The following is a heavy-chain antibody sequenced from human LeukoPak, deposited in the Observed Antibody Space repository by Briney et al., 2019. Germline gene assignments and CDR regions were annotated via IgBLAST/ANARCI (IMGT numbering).Heavy chain of an antibody. CDR2: INPNSGGT. D-gene: IGHD1-26*01. V-gene: IGHV1-2*02. CDR3: ARDGATTGRGYYYYMDV. J-gene: IGHJ6*03. CDR1: GYTFTGYY. Sequence: ASVKVSCKASGYTFTGYYMHWVRQAPGQGLEWMGWINPNSGGTNYAQKFQGRVTMTRDTSISTAYMELSRLRSDETAVYYCARDGATTGRGYYYYMDVWGKGTTVTVSS.